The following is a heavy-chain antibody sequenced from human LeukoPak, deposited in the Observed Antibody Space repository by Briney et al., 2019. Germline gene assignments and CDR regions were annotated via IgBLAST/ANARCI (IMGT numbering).Heavy chain of an antibody. V-gene: IGHV3-7*03. CDR1: GFTFSSYW. D-gene: IGHD1-26*01. CDR2: IKQDGSEK. J-gene: IGHJ4*02. Sequence: GGSLRLSCAASGFTFSSYWMSWVRQAPGKGLEWVASIKQDGSEKYYVDSVKGRFTISRDNAKNSLYLQMNSLRAEDTAVYYCARVEWELPGPFDYWGQGTLVTVSS. CDR3: ARVEWELPGPFDY.